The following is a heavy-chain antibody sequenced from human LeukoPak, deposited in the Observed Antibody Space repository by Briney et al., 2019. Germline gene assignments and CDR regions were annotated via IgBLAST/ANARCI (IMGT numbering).Heavy chain of an antibody. J-gene: IGHJ6*03. V-gene: IGHV3-48*04. CDR2: ISSSSSSM. D-gene: IGHD3-3*02. CDR1: GFTFSSHS. CDR3: ARGQLRQHFETRTMDV. Sequence: PGGSLRLSCAASGFTFSSHSMKWVRQAPGKGLEWVSDISSSSSSMYYADSVKGRFTISRDNAKNSLYLQMNSLRAEDTAVYYCARGQLRQHFETRTMDVWGKGTTVTVSS.